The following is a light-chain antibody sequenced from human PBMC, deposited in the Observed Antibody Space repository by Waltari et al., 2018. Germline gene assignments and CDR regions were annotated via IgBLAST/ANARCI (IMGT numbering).Light chain of an antibody. CDR2: DDR. CDR3: QVWDSSTNQVI. V-gene: IGLV3-21*02. J-gene: IGLJ2*01. CDR1: DIGIKT. Sequence: SYVVTQAPSLSVAPGQTARISCGGNDIGIKTVHWYQQKPGQAPILVVHDDRDRPSGIPERFSGSNSGNTATLTINRVEAGDEADYYCQVWDSSTNQVIFGGGTKLTVL.